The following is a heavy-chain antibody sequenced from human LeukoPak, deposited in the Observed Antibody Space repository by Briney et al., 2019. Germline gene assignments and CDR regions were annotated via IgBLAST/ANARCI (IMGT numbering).Heavy chain of an antibody. CDR3: ARDEGGSSGSTLEGY. Sequence: SVKVSCKASGVTFSSYAISWVRQAPGQGLEWMGGIIPIFGTANYAQKFQGRVTITADKSTSTAYMELSSLRSEDTAVYYCARDEGGSSGSTLEGYWGQGTLVTVSS. V-gene: IGHV1-69*06. J-gene: IGHJ4*02. CDR2: IIPIFGTA. D-gene: IGHD6-19*01. CDR1: GVTFSSYA.